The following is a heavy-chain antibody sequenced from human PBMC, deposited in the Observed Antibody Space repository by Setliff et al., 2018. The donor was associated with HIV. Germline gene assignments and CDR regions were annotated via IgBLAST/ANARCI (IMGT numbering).Heavy chain of an antibody. J-gene: IGHJ6*03. D-gene: IGHD2-2*01. V-gene: IGHV4-39*01. CDR3: ARGTLVVPDARDYYYYVDI. CDR2: IYYSGTT. Sequence: SETLSLTCTVSGGSISSSSYYWGWIRQPPGKGLEWIGSIYYSGTTYYNPSLKSRVTISVDKPKNQFSLKLSSVTAADSAVYYCARGTLVVPDARDYYYYVDIWGQGNTVTVSS. CDR1: GGSISSSSYY.